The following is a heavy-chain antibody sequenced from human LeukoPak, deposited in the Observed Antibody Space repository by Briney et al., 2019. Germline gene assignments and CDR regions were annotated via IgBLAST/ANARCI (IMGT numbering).Heavy chain of an antibody. Sequence: PGGSLRLSCAASGFTFSSYGMHWVRQAPGKGLEWVAVISYDGSNKYYADSVKGQFTISRDNSKNTLYLQMNSLRAEDTAVYYCAKDQRYSSGWYDWGQGTLVTVSS. CDR2: ISYDGSNK. D-gene: IGHD6-19*01. CDR3: AKDQRYSSGWYD. CDR1: GFTFSSYG. V-gene: IGHV3-30*18. J-gene: IGHJ4*02.